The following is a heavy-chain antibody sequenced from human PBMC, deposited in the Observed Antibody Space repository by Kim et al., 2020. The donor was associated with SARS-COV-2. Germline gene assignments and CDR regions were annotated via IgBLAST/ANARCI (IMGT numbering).Heavy chain of an antibody. D-gene: IGHD6-19*01. J-gene: IGHJ5*02. V-gene: IGHV3-23*01. CDR1: GFTFSSYA. Sequence: GGSLRLSCAASGFTFSSYAMSWVRQAPGKGLEWVSAISGSGGSTYYADSVKGRFTISRDNSKNTLYLQMNSLRAEDTAVYYCAKDEREKSRGIAVAGTWFDPWGQGTLVTVSS. CDR2: ISGSGGST. CDR3: AKDEREKSRGIAVAGTWFDP.